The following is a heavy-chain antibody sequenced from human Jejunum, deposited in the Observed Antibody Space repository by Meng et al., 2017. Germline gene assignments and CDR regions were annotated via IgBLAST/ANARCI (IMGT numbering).Heavy chain of an antibody. J-gene: IGHJ4*02. Sequence: SETLSLTFTVSGDSISGYFWNGIRQSPEKGLEWMGYNYYSGSTYYNPSLKSRVTVSLDKSKNQFSLMLSSVTAEDTAVYYCARSGPFSSSSFDYWGQGTQVTVSS. CDR3: ARSGPFSSSSFDY. D-gene: IGHD6-6*01. CDR2: NYYSGST. V-gene: IGHV4-59*01. CDR1: GDSISGYF.